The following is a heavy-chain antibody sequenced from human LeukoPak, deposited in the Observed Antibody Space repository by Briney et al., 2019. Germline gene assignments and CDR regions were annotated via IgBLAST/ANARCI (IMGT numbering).Heavy chain of an antibody. Sequence: GGSLRLSCAASGFTFSSYSMNWVRQAPGKGLEWVSYISSSSSTIYYADSVKGRFAISRDNAKNSLYLQMNSLRAEDTAVYYCARDPSAAAGTITDHWGQGTLVTVPS. J-gene: IGHJ4*02. CDR1: GFTFSSYS. CDR2: ISSSSSTI. D-gene: IGHD6-13*01. CDR3: ARDPSAAAGTITDH. V-gene: IGHV3-48*04.